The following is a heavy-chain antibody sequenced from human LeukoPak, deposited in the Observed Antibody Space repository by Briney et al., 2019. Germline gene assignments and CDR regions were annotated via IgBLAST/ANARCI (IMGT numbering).Heavy chain of an antibody. CDR2: IYPGDSDT. CDR3: ARIASYATGRYFLDY. D-gene: IGHD2-2*01. CDR1: GYSFNTYW. J-gene: IGHJ4*02. Sequence: GEPLKISCKGSGYSFNTYWIAWVRQMPGKGLEWMGIIYPGDSDTRNSPSFQGQVTISADKSISIAYLQWSSLKASDTVVYYCARIASYATGRYFLDYWGQGTLVTVSS. V-gene: IGHV5-51*01.